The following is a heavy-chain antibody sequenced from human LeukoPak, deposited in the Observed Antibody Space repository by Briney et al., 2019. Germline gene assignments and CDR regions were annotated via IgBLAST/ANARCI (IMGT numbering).Heavy chain of an antibody. CDR1: GGSFSGYY. CDR3: ARHALVGGSCYFDY. D-gene: IGHD2-15*01. J-gene: IGHJ4*02. V-gene: IGHV4-34*01. Sequence: SETLSLTYAVYGGSFSGYYWSWIRQPPGKGLEWIGEINHSGSTNYNPSLKSRVTISVDTSKNQFSLKLSSVTAADTAVYYCARHALVGGSCYFDYWGQGTLVTVSS. CDR2: INHSGST.